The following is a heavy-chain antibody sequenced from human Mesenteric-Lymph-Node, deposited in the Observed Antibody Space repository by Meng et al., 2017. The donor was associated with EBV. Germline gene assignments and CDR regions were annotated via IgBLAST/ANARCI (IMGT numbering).Heavy chain of an antibody. V-gene: IGHV4-4*02. Sequence: QLPLEGCGPGLVKPSGTLSLTCAVSGGSLSTTNWWSWVRQSPGKGLEWIGEIYHTGFTNYSPSLKSRVTISIDKSKNHFFLQLRSVTAADTAVYYCARGYCTGGVCYKAWDYWGQGTLVTVSS. CDR1: GGSLSTTNW. CDR3: ARGYCTGGVCYKAWDY. J-gene: IGHJ4*02. CDR2: IYHTGFT. D-gene: IGHD2-8*02.